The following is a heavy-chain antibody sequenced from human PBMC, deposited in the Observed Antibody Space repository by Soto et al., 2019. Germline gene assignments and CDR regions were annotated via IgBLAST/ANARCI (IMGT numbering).Heavy chain of an antibody. CDR1: GFPFRSYA. Sequence: GGSLRLSRAASGFPFRSYAMSWVRQAPGKGLEWVSAISGSAGSTYYADSVKGRFTVSRDNSKNTLYLQMNSLRAEDTAVYYCAKCGYSSTCPLDIWGQGTMVTVSS. CDR2: ISGSAGST. D-gene: IGHD6-13*01. CDR3: AKCGYSSTCPLDI. J-gene: IGHJ3*02. V-gene: IGHV3-23*01.